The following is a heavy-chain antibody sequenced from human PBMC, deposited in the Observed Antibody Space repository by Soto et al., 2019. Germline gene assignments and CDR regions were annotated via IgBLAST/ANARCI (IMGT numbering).Heavy chain of an antibody. Sequence: PGGSLRLSCSASGFTFSNYPMHWVRQAPGKGLEYVSAISSHGGTTYYTDSVKGRFTISRDNSKNTLYLQMSSLRAEDTAVYYCAREAPPLDYWGQGTLVTVSS. CDR3: AREAPPLDY. J-gene: IGHJ4*02. V-gene: IGHV3-64D*08. D-gene: IGHD6-6*01. CDR1: GFTFSNYP. CDR2: ISSHGGTT.